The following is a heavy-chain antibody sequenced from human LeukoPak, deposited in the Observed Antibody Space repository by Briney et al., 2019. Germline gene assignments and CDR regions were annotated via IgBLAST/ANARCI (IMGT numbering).Heavy chain of an antibody. J-gene: IGHJ3*02. CDR3: ATTIITMVRGGDAFDI. V-gene: IGHV1-8*01. CDR2: MNPNSGNT. CDR1: GYTFTSYD. D-gene: IGHD3-10*01. Sequence: GASVKVSCKASGYTFTSYDINWVRQATRQGLEWMGWMNPNSGNTGYAQKFQGRVTMTRNTSISTAYMELSSLRSEDTAVYYCATTIITMVRGGDAFDIWGQGTMVTVSS.